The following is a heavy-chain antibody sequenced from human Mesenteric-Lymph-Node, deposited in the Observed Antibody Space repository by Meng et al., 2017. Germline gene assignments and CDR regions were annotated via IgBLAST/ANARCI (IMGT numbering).Heavy chain of an antibody. Sequence: ASVKVSCKASGYTFTSYGISWVRQAPGQGLEWMGWISAYNGNTNYAQKFQGRVTITADKSTSTAYMELSSLRSEDTAVYYCARAPWLASQGELQMFDYWGQGTLVTVSS. CDR3: ARAPWLASQGELQMFDY. CDR2: ISAYNGNT. J-gene: IGHJ4*02. CDR1: GYTFTSYG. D-gene: IGHD1-26*01. V-gene: IGHV1-18*01.